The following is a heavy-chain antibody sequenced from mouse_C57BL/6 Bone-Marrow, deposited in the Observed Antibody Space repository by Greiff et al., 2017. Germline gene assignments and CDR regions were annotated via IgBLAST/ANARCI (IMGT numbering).Heavy chain of an antibody. V-gene: IGHV1-5*01. CDR3: TRDYDYERDY. CDR1: PYTFTSYL. CDR2: IYPGNSDT. J-gene: IGHJ2*01. D-gene: IGHD2-4*01. Sequence: EVQLQQSGTVPPRPAASVPPPQTTPPYTFTSYLMHWVKQRPGQGLEWIGAIYPGNSDTSYNQKFKGKAKLTAVTSASTAYMELSSLTNEDSAVYYCTRDYDYERDYWGQGTTLTVSS.